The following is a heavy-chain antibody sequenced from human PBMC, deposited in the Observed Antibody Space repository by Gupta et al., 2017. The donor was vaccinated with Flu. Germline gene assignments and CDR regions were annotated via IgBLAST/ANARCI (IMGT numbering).Heavy chain of an antibody. D-gene: IGHD6-13*01. V-gene: IGHV4-34*01. CDR1: GGSFSGYY. J-gene: IGHJ4*02. CDR2: INHSGST. CDR3: ARESVVGGRGSSSSWLRRPSHFDY. Sequence: QVQLQQWGAGLLKPSETLSLTCAVYGGSFSGYYWSWIRQPPGKGLEWIGEINHSGSTNYNPSLKSRVTISVDTSKNQFSLKLSSVTAADTAVYYCARESVVGGRGSSSSWLRRPSHFDYWGQGTLVTVSS.